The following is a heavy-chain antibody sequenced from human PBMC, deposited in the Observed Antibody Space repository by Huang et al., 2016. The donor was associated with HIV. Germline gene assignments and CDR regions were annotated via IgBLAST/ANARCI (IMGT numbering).Heavy chain of an antibody. D-gene: IGHD2-15*01. Sequence: QLQLQESGPGLVKASETLSLTCIVSGGSISSSNYYWDWVRQPPGKGLEWIGSFYYGGNTFYNPSLKRRVTIAVDTSKNQLSLKVRSVTAADTAVYYCARHNIYCSGGGCSSFDYWGQGTLVTVSS. CDR2: FYYGGNT. CDR3: ARHNIYCSGGGCSSFDY. CDR1: GGSISSSNYY. J-gene: IGHJ4*02. V-gene: IGHV4-39*01.